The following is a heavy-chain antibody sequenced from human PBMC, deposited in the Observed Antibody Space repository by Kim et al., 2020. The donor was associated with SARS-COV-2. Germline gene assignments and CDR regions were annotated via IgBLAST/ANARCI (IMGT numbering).Heavy chain of an antibody. V-gene: IGHV1-69*13. D-gene: IGHD6-6*01. J-gene: IGHJ5*02. Sequence: SVKVSCKASGGTFSSYAISWVRQAPGQGLEWMGGIIPIFGTANYAQKFQGRVTITADESTSTAYMELSSLRSEDTAVYYCAIPPSRYSSSGWTWFDPWGQGTLVTVSS. CDR1: GGTFSSYA. CDR3: AIPPSRYSSSGWTWFDP. CDR2: IIPIFGTA.